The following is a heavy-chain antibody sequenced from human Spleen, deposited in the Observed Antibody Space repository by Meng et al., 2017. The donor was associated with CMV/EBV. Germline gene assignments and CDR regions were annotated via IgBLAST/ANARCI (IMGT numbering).Heavy chain of an antibody. J-gene: IGHJ5*02. CDR1: GVAVQRHTS. V-gene: IGHV4-4*02. D-gene: IGHD4-17*01. CDR3: ARCDAYAELSPHWFDP. Sequence: SGVAVQRHTSWSWFGPAPGKGLEWVPEFHHSGSTHYSPSLKGRVPISLDKSRNHFSLKLTSVTAADTAIYYCARCDAYAELSPHWFDPWGQGTLVTVSS. CDR2: FHHSGST.